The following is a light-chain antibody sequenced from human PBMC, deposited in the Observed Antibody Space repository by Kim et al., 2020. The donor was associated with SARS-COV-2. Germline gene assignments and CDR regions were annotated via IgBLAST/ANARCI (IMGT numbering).Light chain of an antibody. J-gene: IGKJ1*01. CDR3: QQTYSASRT. CDR1: QDISRY. CDR2: TAS. Sequence: DIQMTQSPSSLSASVGDRVTITCRASQDISRYLNWYQQKPGKAPKLPIYTASSLQSGVPSRFTGSGSETDFTLTISSLQPEDFATYYCQQTYSASRTFGQGTKVDIK. V-gene: IGKV1-39*01.